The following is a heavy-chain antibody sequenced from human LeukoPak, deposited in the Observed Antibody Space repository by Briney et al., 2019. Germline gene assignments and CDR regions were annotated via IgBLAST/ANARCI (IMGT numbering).Heavy chain of an antibody. CDR2: ITGSGGTT. J-gene: IGHJ4*02. Sequence: GGSLRLSCAASGFTFSTYAMSWVCQAPGKGLNWVSTITGSGGTTYYADSVKGRFTISRDNSKNTLFLQMNSLRAEDTAVYYCAKVPERRDGYKISPPFDYWGQGTLVTVSS. D-gene: IGHD5-24*01. CDR3: AKVPERRDGYKISPPFDY. V-gene: IGHV3-23*01. CDR1: GFTFSTYA.